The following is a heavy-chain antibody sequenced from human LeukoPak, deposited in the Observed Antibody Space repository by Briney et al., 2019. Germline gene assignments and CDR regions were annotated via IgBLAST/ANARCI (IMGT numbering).Heavy chain of an antibody. D-gene: IGHD3-22*01. CDR1: GFTLGDYA. Sequence: GGSLRLSCTGSGFTLGDYALSWVRQAPGKGLEWIGSIRSDAYGGSTRYAASVTGRFTISRDDSDNIVYLQMNSLQTDDTAVYYCTRDEKQSYFDTTAYWTLFDYWGQGTLVTVSS. J-gene: IGHJ4*02. V-gene: IGHV3-49*04. CDR2: IRSDAYGGST. CDR3: TRDEKQSYFDTTAYWTLFDY.